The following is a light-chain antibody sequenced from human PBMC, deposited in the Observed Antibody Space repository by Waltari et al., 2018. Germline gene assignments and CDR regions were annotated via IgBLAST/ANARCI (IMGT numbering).Light chain of an antibody. CDR2: EVS. V-gene: IGLV2-14*01. CDR1: DSDVGAYDF. CDR3: SSYTTSSAPGV. Sequence: QSALTQPASVSGSPGPSITISCSGTDSDVGAYDFVSWYQQHPGKAPHLIIYEVSNRPSGISNRFSASKSGNTASLTSSGLQAEDEADYYCSSYTTSSAPGVFGTGTRVTVL. J-gene: IGLJ1*01.